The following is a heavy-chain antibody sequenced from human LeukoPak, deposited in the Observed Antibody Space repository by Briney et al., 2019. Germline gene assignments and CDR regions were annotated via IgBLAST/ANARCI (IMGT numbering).Heavy chain of an antibody. CDR1: GFIFTNYF. J-gene: IGHJ4*02. Sequence: GGSLRLSCAASGFIFTNYFMSWVRQAPGMGLEWVASIKHDGSEKYYVDSVRGRFTISRDNTKNSLYLQMSSLRAEDTAVYYCATDRGWRTSGYYLYYFEYWGQGTLVTFSS. D-gene: IGHD3-3*01. V-gene: IGHV3-7*01. CDR2: IKHDGSEK. CDR3: ATDRGWRTSGYYLYYFEY.